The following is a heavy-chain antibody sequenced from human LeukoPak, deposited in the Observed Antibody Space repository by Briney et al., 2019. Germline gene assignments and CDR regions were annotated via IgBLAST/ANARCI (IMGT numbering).Heavy chain of an antibody. D-gene: IGHD6-13*01. J-gene: IGHJ4*02. CDR1: GFTFSSYA. CDR3: AKVDLQPL. V-gene: IGHV3-23*01. CDR2: IGGSGETT. Sequence: PGGSLRLSCEASGFTFSSYAMNWVRQSPGKGLEWISAIGGSGETTYYADSVRGRFTISRDNSKNIVYLQLDTLKAEDTATYYCAKVDLQPLWGKGALVTVSS.